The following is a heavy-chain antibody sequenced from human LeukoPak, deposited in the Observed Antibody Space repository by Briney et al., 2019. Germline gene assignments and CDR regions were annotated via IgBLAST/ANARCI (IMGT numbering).Heavy chain of an antibody. Sequence: GGCLRLSCAASGVTFSSYAISSGPRAPGKGLGWGSDVSGSGGNTYYTDSVKGRVTISRANSKTPLNLQMTSLRAEDTAVYFCAKYSSSWSPYYYYGMDVWGQGATVTVSS. CDR1: GVTFSSYA. CDR2: VSGSGGNT. V-gene: IGHV3-23*01. D-gene: IGHD6-13*01. CDR3: AKYSSSWSPYYYYGMDV. J-gene: IGHJ6*02.